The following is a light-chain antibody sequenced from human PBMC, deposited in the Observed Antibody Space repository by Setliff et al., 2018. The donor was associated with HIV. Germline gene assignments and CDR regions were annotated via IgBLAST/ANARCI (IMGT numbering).Light chain of an antibody. CDR1: SSDVGSYNL. Sequence: QSVLAQPASVSGSPGQSITISCTGTSSDVGSYNLVSWYQQHPGKAPKLMIYEVDTRPSGVSNRFSGSKSGNTASLTISGLLAEDEADYYCSSYARSSTLVFGGGTKVTVL. CDR3: SSYARSSTLV. CDR2: EVD. V-gene: IGLV2-23*02. J-gene: IGLJ2*01.